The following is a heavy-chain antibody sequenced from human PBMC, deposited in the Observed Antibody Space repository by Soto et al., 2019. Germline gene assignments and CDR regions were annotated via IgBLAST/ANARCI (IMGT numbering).Heavy chain of an antibody. CDR2: IWYDGSNT. J-gene: IGHJ4*02. Sequence: GGSLRLSCAASGFIFSSFGMHWVRQAPGKGLEWVAHIWYDGSNTYYADSVKGRFTISRDNSRNTLYLQMNSLRAEDTSVYHCVRDLLGSGGHFDYWGQGTPVTVSS. V-gene: IGHV3-33*01. CDR3: VRDLLGSGGHFDY. D-gene: IGHD7-27*01. CDR1: GFIFSSFG.